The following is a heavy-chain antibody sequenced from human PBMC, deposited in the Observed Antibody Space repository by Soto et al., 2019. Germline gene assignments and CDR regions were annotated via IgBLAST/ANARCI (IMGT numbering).Heavy chain of an antibody. D-gene: IGHD6-19*01. CDR3: ARASGYVSGSYHDY. CDR1: GGTFSSDA. CDR2: LIPILGTT. Sequence: QVQLVQSGAEVRKPGSSVKVSCKASGGTFSSDAVSWVRQAPGQGLEWMGGLIPILGTTHYAQKFQGRVTITADESTNTAYMELSSLRSDDTAVYYCARASGYVSGSYHDYWGQGTRVTVSS. V-gene: IGHV1-69*01. J-gene: IGHJ4*02.